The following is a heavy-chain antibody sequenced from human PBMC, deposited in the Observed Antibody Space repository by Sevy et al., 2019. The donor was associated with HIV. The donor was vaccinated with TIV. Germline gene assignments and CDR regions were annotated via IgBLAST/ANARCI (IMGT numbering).Heavy chain of an antibody. V-gene: IGHV3-23*01. CDR1: GFSFSNYV. Sequence: GGSLRLSCAASGFSFSNYVMSWVRQAPGKGLEWVSVISGNGGRTDYADSVKGRFTMSRDSSKNTVYLQMNSVRAEDTAVYYCAKDRVRNMISRVVITNLAFDYWGQGTLVTVSS. CDR2: ISGNGGRT. J-gene: IGHJ4*02. CDR3: AKDRVRNMISRVVITNLAFDY. D-gene: IGHD3-22*01.